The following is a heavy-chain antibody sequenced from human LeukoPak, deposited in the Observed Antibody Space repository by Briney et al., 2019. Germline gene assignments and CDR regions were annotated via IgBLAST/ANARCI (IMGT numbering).Heavy chain of an antibody. Sequence: GGSLRLSCARSGFTFGRNGIDWVRQAPGKWLEWVSSISIRSTNIFYADSVKGRFTISRDNTKNSMYMHMNSLRAEATAVSYSASDEQWMVPEGCFYYMDVWGKGTPVTVSS. CDR3: ASDEQWMVPEGCFYYMDV. CDR1: GFTFGRNG. D-gene: IGHD6-19*01. CDR2: ISIRSTNI. J-gene: IGHJ6*03. V-gene: IGHV3-21*01.